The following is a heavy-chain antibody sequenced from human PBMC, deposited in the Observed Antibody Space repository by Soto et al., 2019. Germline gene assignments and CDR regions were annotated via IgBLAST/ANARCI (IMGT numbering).Heavy chain of an antibody. D-gene: IGHD6-13*01. J-gene: IGHJ6*03. CDR1: GFTFSSYG. Sequence: ESGGGVVQPGRSLRLSCAASGFTFSSYGMHWVRQAPGKGLEWVAVIWYDGSNKYYADSVKGRFTISRDNSKNTLYLQMNSLRAEDTAVYYCARDPYSSSWYGYYYYMDVWGKGTTVTVSS. V-gene: IGHV3-33*01. CDR2: IWYDGSNK. CDR3: ARDPYSSSWYGYYYYMDV.